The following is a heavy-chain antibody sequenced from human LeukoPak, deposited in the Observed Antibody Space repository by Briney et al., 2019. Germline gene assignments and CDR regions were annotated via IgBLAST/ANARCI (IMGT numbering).Heavy chain of an antibody. J-gene: IGHJ4*02. CDR3: ARVDSYNSGWLDY. Sequence: PGGSLRLSCAASGFTFSSHWMSWVRQAPGKGLEWVANINQDGSEKYYVDSVKGRFTISRDNAKNSLYLQMSSPRAEDTAIYYCARVDSYNSGWLDYWGQGTLVTVSS. CDR1: GFTFSSHW. CDR2: INQDGSEK. D-gene: IGHD6-19*01. V-gene: IGHV3-7*04.